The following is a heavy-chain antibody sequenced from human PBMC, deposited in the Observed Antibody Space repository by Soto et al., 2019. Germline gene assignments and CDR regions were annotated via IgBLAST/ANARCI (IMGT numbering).Heavy chain of an antibody. V-gene: IGHV1-3*01. CDR1: GYTFTGYY. J-gene: IGHJ4*02. D-gene: IGHD5-12*01. CDR3: ARGQGNSGYDPLDF. Sequence: ASVKVSCKASGYTFTGYYMHWVRQAPGQRLEWMGWINAGNGNTKYSQKLQGRVTITRDTSASTVFIELSSLTSEDTALYYCARGQGNSGYDPLDFWGLGTLVTVPS. CDR2: INAGNGNT.